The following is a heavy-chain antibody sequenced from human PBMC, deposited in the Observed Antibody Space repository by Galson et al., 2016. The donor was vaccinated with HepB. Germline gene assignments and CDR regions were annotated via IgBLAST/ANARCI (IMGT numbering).Heavy chain of an antibody. J-gene: IGHJ4*02. Sequence: SETLSLTCTVSGGSISSYYWSWIRQPPGKGLKWIGYIYYTGNTNYNPSLKSRVTISVDTSKDQFSLNLSSVTAADTAVYYCARSDHPWRPGYWGQGTLVAGAS. V-gene: IGHV4-59*08. D-gene: IGHD2-21*02. CDR1: GGSISSYY. CDR2: IYYTGNT. CDR3: ARSDHPWRPGY.